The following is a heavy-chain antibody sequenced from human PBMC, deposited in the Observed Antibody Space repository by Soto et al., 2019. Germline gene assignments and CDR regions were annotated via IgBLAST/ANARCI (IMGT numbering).Heavy chain of an antibody. D-gene: IGHD3-9*01. CDR3: ARTVLGPDLLADSFVDYYYYMDV. Sequence: SETLSLTCTVSGGSISSSSYYWGWIRQPPGKGLEWIGYVYYSGSTSYNPSLKSRVTFSADSSRGQFSLRLNSVTAADTAVYYCARTVLGPDLLADSFVDYYYYMDVWGQGTTVTVSS. J-gene: IGHJ6*03. V-gene: IGHV4-39*07. CDR1: GGSISSSSYY. CDR2: VYYSGST.